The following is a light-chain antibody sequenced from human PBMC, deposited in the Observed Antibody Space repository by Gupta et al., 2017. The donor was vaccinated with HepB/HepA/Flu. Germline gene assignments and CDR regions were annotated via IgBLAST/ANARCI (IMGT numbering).Light chain of an antibody. J-gene: IGLJ2*01. CDR2: GVT. CDR1: SSNIGADYD. CDR3: QSYDSSLSGVV. V-gene: IGLV1-40*01. Sequence: QSVLTQPPSVSGAPGQRVTISCPGSSSNIGADYDVPWYQKLPGKAPKLLNYGVTNRPSGFPDRCSASKSGTLASLAITGLQAEDEADYYCQSYDSSLSGVVFGGGTKLTVL.